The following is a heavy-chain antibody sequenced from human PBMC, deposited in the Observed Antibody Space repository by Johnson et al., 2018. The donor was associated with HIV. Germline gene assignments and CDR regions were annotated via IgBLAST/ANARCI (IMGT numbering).Heavy chain of an antibody. V-gene: IGHV3-30*02. Sequence: QVQLVESGGGLVQRGGSLRLSCAGSGFIFSNYGMHWVRQAPGKGLEWVAFIRYDGSNKYYADSVKGRFTISRDISKNTLYLEMISLRAEDTAVYYCARVGLVGGKEALGGFDIWGPGTMVTVSS. CDR1: GFIFSNYG. J-gene: IGHJ3*02. CDR3: ARVGLVGGKEALGGFDI. D-gene: IGHD1-26*01. CDR2: IRYDGSNK.